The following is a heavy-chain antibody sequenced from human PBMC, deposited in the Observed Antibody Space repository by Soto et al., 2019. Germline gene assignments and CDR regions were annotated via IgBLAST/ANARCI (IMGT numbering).Heavy chain of an antibody. Sequence: SGPTLVNPTQTLTLTCTFSGFSLSTSGMCVSWIRQPPGKALEWLARIDWDDDKYYSTSLKTRLTISKDTSKNQVVLTMTNMDPVDTATYYCARNKQLWRRDYYYYYMDVWGKGTTVTVSS. CDR1: GFSLSTSGMC. J-gene: IGHJ6*03. V-gene: IGHV2-70*11. CDR3: ARNKQLWRRDYYYYYMDV. CDR2: IDWDDDK. D-gene: IGHD5-18*01.